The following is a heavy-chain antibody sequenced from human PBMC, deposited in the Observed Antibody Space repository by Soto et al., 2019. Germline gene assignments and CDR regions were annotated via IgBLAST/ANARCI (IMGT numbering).Heavy chain of an antibody. CDR3: ARPSFGGVTPFVY. CDR1: GGSISSSDFH. D-gene: IGHD3-16*01. Sequence: SETLSLTCTVSGGSISSSDFHWGWLRQPPGKGLEWIGSIYYSGTTYYNPSLKSRVTISVDTSKNQFSLKLSSVTAADTAVYYCARPSFGGVTPFVYWGQGTLVTVSS. CDR2: IYYSGTT. V-gene: IGHV4-39*01. J-gene: IGHJ4*02.